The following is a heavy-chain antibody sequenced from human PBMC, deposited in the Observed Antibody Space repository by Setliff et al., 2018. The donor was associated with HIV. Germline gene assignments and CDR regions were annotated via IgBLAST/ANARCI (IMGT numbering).Heavy chain of an antibody. Sequence: PGGSLRLSCAASGFTFSNYGLHWVRQAPGKGLEWVAFIKYDGSDKYYADSVKGRFTISRDNSNNTLYLQVSSLRPEDTAVYYCASARIPTGGMSTSFDYWGQGTPVTVSS. CDR2: IKYDGSDK. V-gene: IGHV3-30*02. D-gene: IGHD2-15*01. CDR3: ASARIPTGGMSTSFDY. J-gene: IGHJ4*02. CDR1: GFTFSNYG.